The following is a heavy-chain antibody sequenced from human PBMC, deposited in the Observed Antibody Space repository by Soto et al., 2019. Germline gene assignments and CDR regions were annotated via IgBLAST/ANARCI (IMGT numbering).Heavy chain of an antibody. CDR1: NYTFTSYD. CDR2: INVYNGNT. Sequence: ASVKVSCKASNYTFTSYDINWVRQAPGQGLEWKGRINVYNGNTNYAQNLQGRVTMTTDASTRRAYMELRSLTSDDTAVYYCAREYYDSSGYPRFDYWGQGTQVTVSS. D-gene: IGHD3-22*01. J-gene: IGHJ4*02. V-gene: IGHV1-18*01. CDR3: AREYYDSSGYPRFDY.